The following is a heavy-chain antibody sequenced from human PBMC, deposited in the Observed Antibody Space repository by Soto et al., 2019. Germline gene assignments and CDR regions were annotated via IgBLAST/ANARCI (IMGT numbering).Heavy chain of an antibody. CDR3: ARLGLTYYYDSSGYYFYFDY. CDR1: GYSFTSYW. V-gene: IGHV5-51*01. CDR2: IYPGDSDT. D-gene: IGHD3-22*01. Sequence: PGESLKISCKGSGYSFTSYWIGWVRQMPGKGLEWMGIIYPGDSDTRYSPSFQGQVTISADKSISTAYLQWSSLKASDTAMYYCARLGLTYYYDSSGYYFYFDYWGQGTLVTVSS. J-gene: IGHJ4*02.